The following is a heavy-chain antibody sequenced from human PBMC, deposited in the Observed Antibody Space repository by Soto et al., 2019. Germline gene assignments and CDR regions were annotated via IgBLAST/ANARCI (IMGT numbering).Heavy chain of an antibody. V-gene: IGHV3-23*01. D-gene: IGHD6-13*01. J-gene: IGHJ4*02. CDR2: TSGSGDST. CDR3: ARRSSSWYFDC. CDR1: GFTFSSYA. Sequence: EVQLLESGGGLVQPGGSLRLSCAASGFTFSSYAMNWVRQAPGKGLEWVSVTSGSGDSTYYADSVKGRFTISRDNSKNTLYLQMNSLRAEDTAVYYCARRSSSWYFDCWGQGTLVTVSS.